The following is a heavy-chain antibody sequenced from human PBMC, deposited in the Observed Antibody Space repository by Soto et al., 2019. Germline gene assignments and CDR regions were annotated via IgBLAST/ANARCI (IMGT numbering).Heavy chain of an antibody. CDR3: AKDRGWAPFDD. Sequence: QVQLVEFGGGVVQPGRSLRLSCAASGFTFSDYGMHWVRQAPGKGLEWVAVISNDGINKYHADSVKGRFTISRDNSKNTLYLQINSLRAEDTAVYHCAKDRGWAPFDDWGQGTLVTVSS. J-gene: IGHJ4*02. D-gene: IGHD1-26*01. CDR1: GFTFSDYG. CDR2: ISNDGINK. V-gene: IGHV3-30*18.